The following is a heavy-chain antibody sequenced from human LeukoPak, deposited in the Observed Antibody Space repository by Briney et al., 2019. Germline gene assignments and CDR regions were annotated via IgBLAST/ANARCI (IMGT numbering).Heavy chain of an antibody. CDR1: GGSISSYY. CDR2: IYYSGST. D-gene: IGHD3-10*01. J-gene: IGHJ6*02. Sequence: SETLSLTCTVSGGSISSYYWSWIRQPPGKGLEWIGYIYYSGSTNYNPSLKSRVTISVDTSKNQFSLKLSSVTAADTAVYHCARDGDFEDGSGSYYTMDVWGQGTTVTVSS. CDR3: ARDGDFEDGSGSYYTMDV. V-gene: IGHV4-59*01.